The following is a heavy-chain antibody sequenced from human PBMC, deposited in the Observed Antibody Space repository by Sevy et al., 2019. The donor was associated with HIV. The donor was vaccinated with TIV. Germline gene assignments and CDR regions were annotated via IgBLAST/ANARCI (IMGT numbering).Heavy chain of an antibody. D-gene: IGHD3-22*01. J-gene: IGHJ5*02. CDR1: GYTFTSYD. CDR3: TRVGALNYYDTSVSMEYNWFDP. CDR2: MNPNTGNT. Sequence: ASVKVSCKASGYTFTSYDINWVRQATGQGLEWMGWMNPNTGNTGYAQKFQGRVTMTRDTSTSTAYMELRSLRSDDTAIYYCTRVGALNYYDTSVSMEYNWFDPWGQGTLVTVSS. V-gene: IGHV1-8*02.